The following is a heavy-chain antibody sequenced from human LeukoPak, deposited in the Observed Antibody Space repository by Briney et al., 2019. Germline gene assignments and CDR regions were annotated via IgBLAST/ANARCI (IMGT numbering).Heavy chain of an antibody. D-gene: IGHD1-26*01. Sequence: PSETLSLTCTVSGGSISSYYWGWIRQPPGKGLEWIGSIYYSGSTYYNPSLKSRVTISVDTSKNQFSLKLSSVTAADTAVYYCARVPTPVYSGSPFDYWGQGTLVTVSS. CDR3: ARVPTPVYSGSPFDY. V-gene: IGHV4-39*07. J-gene: IGHJ4*02. CDR2: IYYSGST. CDR1: GGSISSYY.